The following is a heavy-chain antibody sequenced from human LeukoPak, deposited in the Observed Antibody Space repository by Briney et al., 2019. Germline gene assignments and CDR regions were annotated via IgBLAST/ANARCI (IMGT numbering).Heavy chain of an antibody. CDR3: ARASTSIAAAGTSLDY. CDR2: IYYSGST. CDR1: GGSVSSGSYY. J-gene: IGHJ4*02. V-gene: IGHV4-61*01. Sequence: SETLSLTCTVSGGSVSSGSYYWSWIRQPPGKGLEWIGYIYYSGSTNYNPSLKSRVTISVDTSKNQFSLKLSSVTAADTAVYYCARASTSIAAAGTSLDYWGQGTLVTVSS. D-gene: IGHD6-13*01.